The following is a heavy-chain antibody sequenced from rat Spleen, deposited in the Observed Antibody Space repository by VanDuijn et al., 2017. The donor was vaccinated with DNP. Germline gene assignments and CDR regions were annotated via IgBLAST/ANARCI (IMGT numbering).Heavy chain of an antibody. Sequence: EVRLMESGGGLVQPGGSLRLSCVGSGLTFGLYNIAWVRQAPKKGLEWVATIIYDGSRTYYRDSVKDRFSISRDNAKSTLFLQMDSLRSEDTATYYCATLLPGDYSYFDFWGQGVMVTVSS. CDR1: GLTFGLYN. CDR2: IIYDGSRT. CDR3: ATLLPGDYSYFDF. D-gene: IGHD1-4*01. V-gene: IGHV5S10*01. J-gene: IGHJ2*01.